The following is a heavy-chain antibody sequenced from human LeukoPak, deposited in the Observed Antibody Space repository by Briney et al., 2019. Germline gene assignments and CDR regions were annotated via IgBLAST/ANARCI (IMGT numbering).Heavy chain of an antibody. CDR3: VRDMGYYDKV. CDR2: INTDGNTR. J-gene: IGHJ4*02. CDR1: GFTFSTSW. V-gene: IGHV3-74*01. Sequence: GGSLRLSCATSGFTFSTSWMHWVRQAPGKGLVWVSRINTDGNTRDYADSVKGRFTISRDNAKNTLYLQMNGLRAEDTAVYYCVRDMGYYDKVWGQGNPGHRLL. D-gene: IGHD3-22*01.